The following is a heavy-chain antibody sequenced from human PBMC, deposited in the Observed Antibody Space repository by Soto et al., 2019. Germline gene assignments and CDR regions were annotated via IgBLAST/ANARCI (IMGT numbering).Heavy chain of an antibody. CDR3: AREQAPGIETLGY. D-gene: IGHD1-26*01. Sequence: ASVKVSCKTSGYSFTDSYIHWVRQAPGQGLEWMGWINPKTGDTNYAQKFEDRVAMARGTSISTAYMELNGLRSDDSALYYCAREQAPGIETLGYWGQGAPAPVYS. CDR2: INPKTGDT. V-gene: IGHV1-2*02. CDR1: GYSFTDSY. J-gene: IGHJ4*02.